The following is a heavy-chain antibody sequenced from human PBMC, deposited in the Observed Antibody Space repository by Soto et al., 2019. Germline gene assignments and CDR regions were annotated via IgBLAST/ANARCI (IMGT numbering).Heavy chain of an antibody. Sequence: ASVKVSCKASGYTFTSYGISWVRQAPGQGLEWMGWISAYNGNTNYAQKLQGRVTMTTDTSTSTAYMELRSLRSDDTAVYYCARVPDPGKAAAVGYYMDVWGKGTTVTVSS. CDR1: GYTFTSYG. CDR3: ARVPDPGKAAAVGYYMDV. CDR2: ISAYNGNT. V-gene: IGHV1-18*01. D-gene: IGHD6-13*01. J-gene: IGHJ6*03.